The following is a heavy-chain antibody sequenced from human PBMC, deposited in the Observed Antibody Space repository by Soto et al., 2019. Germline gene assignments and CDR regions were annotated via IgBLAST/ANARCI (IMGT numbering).Heavy chain of an antibody. CDR3: AKAGGGTFDYGLDV. CDR1: GFTFSKYA. CDR2: ISAST. V-gene: IGHV3-23*01. D-gene: IGHD3-16*01. Sequence: EVQLLESGGGLVQPGGSLRLSCEASGFTFSKYAMTWVRQAPGKGLEWVSAISASTYYEDSGRVRFTISRDNSKNTLYLQMNSLRGEDTAVYYCAKAGGGTFDYGLDVWGQGTTVTVSS. J-gene: IGHJ6*01.